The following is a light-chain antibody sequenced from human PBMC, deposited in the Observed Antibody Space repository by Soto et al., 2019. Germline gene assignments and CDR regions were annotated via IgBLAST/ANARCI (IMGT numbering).Light chain of an antibody. V-gene: IGKV1-5*03. CDR1: QCISSW. J-gene: IGKJ4*01. CDR2: TAA. CDR3: QQYNSYSGLT. Sequence: DIQMTQSPSTLSASVGDRVTITCRASQCISSWLAWYQQKPGKAPKLLIHTAATLDSGVPSRFSGSGSGTQFTLTISRLQPDDFATYYCQQYNSYSGLTFGGGTKVEIK.